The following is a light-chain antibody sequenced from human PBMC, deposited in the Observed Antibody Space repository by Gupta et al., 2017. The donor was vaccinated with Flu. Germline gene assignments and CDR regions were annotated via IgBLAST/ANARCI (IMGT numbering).Light chain of an antibody. Sequence: SYELTQPPSVSVSPGQTASITCSGDKLGDKYACWYQQKPGQSPVLVIYQDSKRPSGISERFSGSNSGTTATLTIRGTQAMDEADYYCQAWDSSTVVFGGGTKLTVL. V-gene: IGLV3-1*01. CDR3: QAWDSSTVV. CDR1: KLGDKY. J-gene: IGLJ2*01. CDR2: QDS.